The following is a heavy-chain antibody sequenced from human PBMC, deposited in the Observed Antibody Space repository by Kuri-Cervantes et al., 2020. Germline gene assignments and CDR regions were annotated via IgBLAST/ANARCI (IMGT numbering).Heavy chain of an antibody. CDR2: ISNGGGSAL. CDR3: VASSVIAPFY. D-gene: IGHD2/OR15-2a*01. J-gene: IGHJ4*02. V-gene: IGHV3-11*01. CDR1: GFTFSNAW. Sequence: GGSLRLSCAASGFTFSNAWMSWVRQAPGKGLEWLAYISNGGGSALYYADSVKGRFTISRDNGKNSLHLQMNSLTAEDTAVYYCVASSVIAPFYWGRGTLVTVSS.